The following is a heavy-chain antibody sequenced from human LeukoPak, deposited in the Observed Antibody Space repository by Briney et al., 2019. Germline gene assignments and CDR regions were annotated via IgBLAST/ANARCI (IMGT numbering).Heavy chain of an antibody. D-gene: IGHD6-19*01. CDR2: IKQDGSEE. CDR1: GFTFSAYW. CDR3: ARWSSGWYW. V-gene: IGHV3-7*01. J-gene: IGHJ4*02. Sequence: GGSLRLSCAASGFTFSAYWMSWVRQTPGKGLEWVANIKQDGSEEYYVDSVKGRFTVSRDNAKNSLYLQMNSLRAEDTAVYYCARWSSGWYWWGQGTPVTVSS.